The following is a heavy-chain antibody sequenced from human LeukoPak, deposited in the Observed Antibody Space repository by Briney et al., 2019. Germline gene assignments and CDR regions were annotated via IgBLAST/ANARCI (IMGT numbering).Heavy chain of an antibody. V-gene: IGHV4-59*08. CDR1: GGPISRYY. J-gene: IGHJ4*02. Sequence: PSETLSLTCTVSGGPISRYYWSWIRQPPGKGLEWIGHIYDSGITNYNPSLKSRVTISVDTSKNHFSLRLSSVTAADTAVYYCASSGWYEGGVYWGQGALVTVSS. CDR2: IYDSGIT. CDR3: ASSGWYEGGVY. D-gene: IGHD6-19*01.